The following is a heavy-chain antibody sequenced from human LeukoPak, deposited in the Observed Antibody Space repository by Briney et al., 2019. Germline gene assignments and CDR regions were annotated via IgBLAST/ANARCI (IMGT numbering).Heavy chain of an antibody. J-gene: IGHJ6*02. CDR1: GYTFSSYG. D-gene: IGHD4-17*01. CDR3: ARDIPYGDYTYYYYGMDV. Sequence: ASVKVSCKASGYTFSSYGISWVRQAPGQGLEWMGWISAYNGNTNYAQKLQGRVTMTTDTSTSTAYMELRSLRSDDTAVYYCARDIPYGDYTYYYYGMDVWGQGTTVTVSS. CDR2: ISAYNGNT. V-gene: IGHV1-18*01.